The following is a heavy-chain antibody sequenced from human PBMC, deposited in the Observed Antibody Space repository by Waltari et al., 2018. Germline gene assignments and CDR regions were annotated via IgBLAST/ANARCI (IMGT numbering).Heavy chain of an antibody. CDR2: IISDGSST. CDR3: ARLSNWAGDY. D-gene: IGHD1-1*01. J-gene: IGHJ4*02. CDR1: GFPSRTYW. V-gene: IGHV3-74*01. Sequence: EVQLVESGGGLVQPGGSLRLSCAASGFPSRTYWIYWVRQAPGKGLVWVSRIISDGSSTTYADSVKGRFTISRDNAKNTLYLQMNSLRAEDTAVYYCARLSNWAGDYWGQGTLVTVSS.